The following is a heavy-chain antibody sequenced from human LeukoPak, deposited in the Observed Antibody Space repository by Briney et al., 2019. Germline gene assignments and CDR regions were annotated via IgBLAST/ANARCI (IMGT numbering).Heavy chain of an antibody. J-gene: IGHJ4*02. CDR2: ISYDGSNK. D-gene: IGHD2/OR15-2a*01. Sequence: GGSLRLSCAASGFTFSSYATHWVRQAPGKGLEWVAVISYDGSNKYYADSVKGRFTISRDNSKNTLYLQMNSLRAEDTAVYYCARDSEGEYYPYWGQGTLVTVSS. CDR3: ARDSEGEYYPY. V-gene: IGHV3-30-3*01. CDR1: GFTFSSYA.